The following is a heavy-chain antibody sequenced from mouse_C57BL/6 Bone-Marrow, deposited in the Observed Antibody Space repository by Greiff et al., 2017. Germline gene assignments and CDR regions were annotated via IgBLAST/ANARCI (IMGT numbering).Heavy chain of an antibody. CDR3: ARKRYSGGVDY. CDR2: IWSGGST. CDR1: GFSLTSYG. V-gene: IGHV2-2*01. J-gene: IGHJ2*01. Sequence: VKLQESGPGLVQPSQSLSITCTVSGFSLTSYGVHWVRQSPGKGLEWLGVIWSGGSTDYNAAFISRLSISKDNSKSQVFFKMNSLQADDTAIYYCARKRYSGGVDYWGQGTTLTVSS.